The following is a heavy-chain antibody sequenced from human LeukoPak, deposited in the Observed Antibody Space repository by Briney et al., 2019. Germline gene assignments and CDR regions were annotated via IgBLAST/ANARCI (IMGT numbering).Heavy chain of an antibody. Sequence: ASVKVSCKASGYTFTGYYMHWVRQAPGQGLEWMGWINPNSGGTNYAQKFQGRVTMTRDTSISTAYMELSRLRSDDTAVYYCARRGVGASKGDYYYYMDVWGKGTTVTISS. CDR1: GYTFTGYY. D-gene: IGHD1-26*01. CDR2: INPNSGGT. V-gene: IGHV1-2*02. J-gene: IGHJ6*03. CDR3: ARRGVGASKGDYYYYMDV.